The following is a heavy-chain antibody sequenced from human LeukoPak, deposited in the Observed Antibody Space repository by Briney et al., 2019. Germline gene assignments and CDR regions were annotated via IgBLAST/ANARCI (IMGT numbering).Heavy chain of an antibody. D-gene: IGHD1-26*01. CDR3: ARCQPYSGSYGMDV. CDR2: ISVSNGNT. Sequence: ASVKVSCKAPAYTFTSYAISWVRQAPGQGLEWMGWISVSNGNTNYAQKLQGRVTMTTDTSTNTAYMELRSLRFDDTAVYYCARCQPYSGSYGMDVWGQGTTVTVSS. V-gene: IGHV1-18*01. CDR1: AYTFTSYA. J-gene: IGHJ6*02.